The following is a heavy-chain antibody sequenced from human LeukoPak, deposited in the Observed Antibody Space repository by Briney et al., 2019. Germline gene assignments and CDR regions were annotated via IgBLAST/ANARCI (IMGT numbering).Heavy chain of an antibody. D-gene: IGHD3-10*01. CDR2: IYYSGST. J-gene: IGHJ4*02. CDR1: GGSISSYY. Sequence: SETLSLTCTVSGGSISSYYWSWIRQPPGKGLEWIGYIYYSGSTNYNPSLKSRVTISVDTSKNQFSLKLSSVTAADTAVYYCARRVLSGTNYYGSGYGGDYFDYWGQGTLVTVSS. CDR3: ARRVLSGTNYYGSGYGGDYFDY. V-gene: IGHV4-59*08.